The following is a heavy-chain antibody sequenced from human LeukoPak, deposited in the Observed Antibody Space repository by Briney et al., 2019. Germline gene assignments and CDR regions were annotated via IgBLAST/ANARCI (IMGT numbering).Heavy chain of an antibody. CDR2: ISSSGSTI. V-gene: IGHV3-48*04. D-gene: IGHD5-12*01. CDR3: ARETLREFDY. Sequence: GGSLRLSCAASGFTFSSYSMNWVRQAPGKGLEWVSYISSSGSTIYYADSVKGRFTISRDNAKNSLYLQMNSLRAEDTAVYYCARETLREFDYWGQGTLVTVSS. CDR1: GFTFSSYS. J-gene: IGHJ4*02.